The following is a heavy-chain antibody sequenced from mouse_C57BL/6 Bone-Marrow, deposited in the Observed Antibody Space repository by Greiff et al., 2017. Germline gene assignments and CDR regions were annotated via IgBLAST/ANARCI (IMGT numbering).Heavy chain of an antibody. CDR3: ASWDFDY. V-gene: IGHV1-64*01. J-gene: IGHJ2*01. Sequence: QVQLMESGAELVKPGASVKLSCKASGYTFTSYWMHWVKQSPGQGLEWIGMIHPNSGSTNYNEKFKSKATLTVDKSSSTAYMQLSSLTSEDSAVYYCASWDFDYWGQGTTLTVSS. D-gene: IGHD4-1*01. CDR2: IHPNSGST. CDR1: GYTFTSYW.